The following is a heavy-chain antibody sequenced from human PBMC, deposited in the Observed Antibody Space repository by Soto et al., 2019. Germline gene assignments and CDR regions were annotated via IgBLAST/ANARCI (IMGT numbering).Heavy chain of an antibody. Sequence: SETLSLTCTVSGASISGFYWSWIRKSAVKGLEWIGLIYATGTTDYNPSLKSRVMMSVDTSKKQFSLKLRSVTAADTAVYYCVRDGTKTLRDWFDPWGQGISVTVSS. CDR2: IYATGTT. D-gene: IGHD1-1*01. J-gene: IGHJ5*02. CDR1: GASISGFY. V-gene: IGHV4-4*07. CDR3: VRDGTKTLRDWFDP.